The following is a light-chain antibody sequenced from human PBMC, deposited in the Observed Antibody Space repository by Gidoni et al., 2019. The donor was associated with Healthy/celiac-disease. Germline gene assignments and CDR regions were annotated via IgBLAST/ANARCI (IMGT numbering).Light chain of an antibody. CDR1: SSNIGSNY. V-gene: IGLV1-47*01. Sequence: QSVLTQPPSASGTPGQRVTISCSGSSSNIGSNYVYWYQKLPGTAPKLLIYRNNQRPSGVPDRFSGSKSGTSASLAISGLRSEDEADYYCAAWDDSLSAFFGGGTKLTVL. CDR2: RNN. CDR3: AAWDDSLSAF. J-gene: IGLJ2*01.